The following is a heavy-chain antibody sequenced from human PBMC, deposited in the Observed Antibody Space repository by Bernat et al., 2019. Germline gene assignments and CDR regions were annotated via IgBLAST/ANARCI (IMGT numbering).Heavy chain of an antibody. CDR2: IKIKTDGGTT. CDR1: GFTFSNAW. CDR3: TTDGNGWELRPWDY. V-gene: IGHV3-15*07. J-gene: IGHJ4*02. D-gene: IGHD1-26*01. Sequence: EVQLVESGGGLVKPGGSLRLSCAASGFTFSNAWMNWVRQAPGKGLEWVGRIKIKTDGGTTDYAAPVKGRFTISRDDSKNTLYLQMNSLKTEDTAVYYCTTDGNGWELRPWDYWGQGTLVTVSS.